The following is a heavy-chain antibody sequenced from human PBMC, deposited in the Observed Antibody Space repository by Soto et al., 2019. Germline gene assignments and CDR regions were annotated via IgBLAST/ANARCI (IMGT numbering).Heavy chain of an antibody. D-gene: IGHD2-8*01. CDR2: IYYSGST. V-gene: IGHV4-59*13. CDR1: GGSISSYY. Sequence: PSETLSLTCTVYGGSISSYYWSWIRQPPGKGLEWIGYIYYSGSTNYNPSLKSRVTISVDTSKNRFSLKLSSVTAADTAVYYCAGDRLGRYCTNGVCYPMYGMDVWGQGTTVTVSS. CDR3: AGDRLGRYCTNGVCYPMYGMDV. J-gene: IGHJ6*02.